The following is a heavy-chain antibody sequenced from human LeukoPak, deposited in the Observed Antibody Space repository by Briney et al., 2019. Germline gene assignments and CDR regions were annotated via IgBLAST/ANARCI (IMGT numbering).Heavy chain of an antibody. V-gene: IGHV1-69*04. Sequence: SVKVSCKASGGTFSSYAISWVRQAPGQGLEWMGRIIPILGIANYAQKFQGRVTITADKSTSTAYMELSSLRSEDTAVYYCARRHTSYWYFDLWGRGTLVTVSS. J-gene: IGHJ2*01. D-gene: IGHD1-1*01. CDR1: GGTFSSYA. CDR3: ARRHTSYWYFDL. CDR2: IIPILGIA.